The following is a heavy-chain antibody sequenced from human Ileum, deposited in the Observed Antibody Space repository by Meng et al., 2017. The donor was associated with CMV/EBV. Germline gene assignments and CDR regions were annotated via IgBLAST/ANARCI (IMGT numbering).Heavy chain of an antibody. CDR3: ARGVSPLHGFDY. J-gene: IGHJ4*02. V-gene: IGHV1-8*01. CDR1: GYTFTSYD. CDR2: MNPNSGNT. D-gene: IGHD3-16*02. Sequence: ASLKVSCKASGYTFTSYDINWVRQATGQGLEWMGWMNPNSGNTGYAQKFQGRVTMTRNTSISTAYMELSSLRSEDTAVYYCARGVSPLHGFDYWGQGTLVTVSS.